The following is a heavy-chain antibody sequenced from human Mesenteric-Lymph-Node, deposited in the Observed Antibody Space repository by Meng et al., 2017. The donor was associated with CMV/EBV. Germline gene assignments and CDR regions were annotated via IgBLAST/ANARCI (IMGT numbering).Heavy chain of an antibody. D-gene: IGHD3-9*01. CDR3: ARGGPYYDILTGYPYYFDY. CDR1: TFNSYG. CDR2: ISGHNGNT. J-gene: IGHJ4*02. V-gene: IGHV1-18*01. Sequence: TFNSYGISCVRQAPGQGLEWMGWISGHNGNTKYAQKLQGRATMTTDTSTRTAYMELRSLRSDDTAVYYCARGGPYYDILTGYPYYFDYWGQGTLVTVSS.